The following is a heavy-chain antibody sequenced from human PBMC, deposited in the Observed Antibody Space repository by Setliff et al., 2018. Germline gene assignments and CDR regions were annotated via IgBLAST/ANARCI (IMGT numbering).Heavy chain of an antibody. CDR2: IIPIFGST. D-gene: IGHD6-19*01. J-gene: IGHJ5*02. V-gene: IGHV1-69*05. Sequence: ASVKVSCKASGGTFSSYAISWVRQAPGQGLEWMGGIIPIFGSTSYAQKFQGRVTMTRDTSTSTAYMELSSLRSEDTAVYYCARGYSSGTTTWGQGTLVTVSS. CDR3: ARGYSSGTTT. CDR1: GGTFSSYA.